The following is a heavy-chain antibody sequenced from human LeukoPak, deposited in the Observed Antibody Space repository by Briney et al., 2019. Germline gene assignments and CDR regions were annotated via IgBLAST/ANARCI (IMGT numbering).Heavy chain of an antibody. V-gene: IGHV3-23*01. D-gene: IGHD6-6*01. CDR2: ITDSGGDT. Sequence: GSLRLSCAASGFTLSRYAMSWVRQAPGKGLEWVSAITDSGGDTFHADSVKGRLTISRDNSKNALYLQMNSLRVEDTAVYYCVKGSSSSRPYYFDYWGQGTLVTVSS. J-gene: IGHJ4*02. CDR3: VKGSSSSRPYYFDY. CDR1: GFTLSRYA.